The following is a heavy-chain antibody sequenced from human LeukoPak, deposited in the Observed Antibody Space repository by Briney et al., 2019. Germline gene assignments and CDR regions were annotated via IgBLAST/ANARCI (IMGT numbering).Heavy chain of an antibody. CDR2: IYYSGST. J-gene: IGHJ4*02. D-gene: IGHD6-19*01. CDR3: ARGATAVAGTQIKLYYFDY. CDR1: GGSISSSSYY. Sequence: PSETLSLTCTVSGGSISSSSYYWGWIRQPPGKGLEWIGIIYYSGSTYYNPSLKSRVTISVDTSKNQFSLKLSSVTAADTAVYYCARGATAVAGTQIKLYYFDYWGQGTLVTVSS. V-gene: IGHV4-39*01.